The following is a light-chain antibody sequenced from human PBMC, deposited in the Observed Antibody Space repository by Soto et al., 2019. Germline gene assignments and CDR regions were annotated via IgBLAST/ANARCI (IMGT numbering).Light chain of an antibody. V-gene: IGLV1-44*01. CDR2: TDN. J-gene: IGLJ1*01. Sequence: QSVLTQPPSASGTPGQRVTISCSGSSSNIGSNTVSWYQHLPGTAPKLLIYTDNQRPSGVPDRFSGSKSGTSASLAINGLQSGDEADYYCGAWDESLNGYVFGTGTKVTVL. CDR3: GAWDESLNGYV. CDR1: SSNIGSNT.